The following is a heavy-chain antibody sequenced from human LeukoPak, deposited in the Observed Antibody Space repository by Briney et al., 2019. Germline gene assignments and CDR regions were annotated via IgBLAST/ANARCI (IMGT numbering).Heavy chain of an antibody. CDR3: ARDLGYYYGSGSKRTNWFDP. J-gene: IGHJ5*02. V-gene: IGHV1-69*13. CDR1: GGTFSSYA. CDR2: IIPIFGTA. D-gene: IGHD3-10*01. Sequence: GGSVKVSCKASGGTFSSYAISWVRQAPGQGLEWMGGIIPIFGTANYAQKFQGRVTITADESTSTAYMELSSLRSEDTAVYYCARDLGYYYGSGSKRTNWFDPWGQGTLVTVSS.